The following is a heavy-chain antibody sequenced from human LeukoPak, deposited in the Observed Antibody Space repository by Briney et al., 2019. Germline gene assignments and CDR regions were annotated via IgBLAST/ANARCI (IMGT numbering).Heavy chain of an antibody. CDR3: AKEKVVLRRYFDY. J-gene: IGHJ4*02. CDR2: IYSGGST. D-gene: IGHD2-2*01. Sequence: PGGSLRLSCAASGFTVSSNYMSWVRQAPGKGLEWVSVIYSGGSTYYADSVKGRFTISRDNSKNTLYLQMDSLRAEDTAVYYCAKEKVVLRRYFDYWGQGTLVTVSS. V-gene: IGHV3-66*01. CDR1: GFTVSSNY.